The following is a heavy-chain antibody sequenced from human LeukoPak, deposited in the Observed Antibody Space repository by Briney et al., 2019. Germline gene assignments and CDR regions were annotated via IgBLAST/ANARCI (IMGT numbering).Heavy chain of an antibody. D-gene: IGHD3-10*01. CDR3: ARHCRSGSYYIIPNWFDP. CDR1: GGSISSSSYY. CDR2: IYYSGST. Sequence: SETLSLTCTVSGGSISSSSYYWGWIRQPPGKGLEWIGSIYYSGSTYYNPSLKSRVTISVDTSKNQFSLKLSSVTAADTAVYYCARHCRSGSYYIIPNWFDPWGQGTLVTVSS. J-gene: IGHJ5*02. V-gene: IGHV4-39*01.